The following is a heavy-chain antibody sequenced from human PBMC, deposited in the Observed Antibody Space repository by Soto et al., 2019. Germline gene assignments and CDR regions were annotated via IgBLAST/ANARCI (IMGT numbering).Heavy chain of an antibody. V-gene: IGHV3-30*18. Sequence: QVQLVESGGGVVQPGRSLRLSCAASGFTFSSYGMHWVRQAPGKRLEWVAVISYDGSNKYYADSVKGRFTISRDNSKNTLYLQMNSLRAEDTAVYYCAKDLWGGSYASAYYYYGMDVW. CDR1: GFTFSSYG. J-gene: IGHJ6*01. D-gene: IGHD1-26*01. CDR3: AKDLWGGSYASAYYYYGMDV. CDR2: ISYDGSNK.